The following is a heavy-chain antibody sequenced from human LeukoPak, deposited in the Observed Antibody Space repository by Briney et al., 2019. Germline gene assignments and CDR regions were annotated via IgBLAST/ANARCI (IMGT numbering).Heavy chain of an antibody. Sequence: PGGSLRLSCAASGFTFSSYAMHWVRQAPGKGLEWVAVISYDGSNKYYADSVKGRFTISRDNSKNTLYLQMNSLRAEDTAVYYCAKSGDYYDSSGYYDYYYYMDVWGKGTTVTVSS. CDR1: GFTFSSYA. J-gene: IGHJ6*03. CDR2: ISYDGSNK. V-gene: IGHV3-30*04. D-gene: IGHD3-22*01. CDR3: AKSGDYYDSSGYYDYYYYMDV.